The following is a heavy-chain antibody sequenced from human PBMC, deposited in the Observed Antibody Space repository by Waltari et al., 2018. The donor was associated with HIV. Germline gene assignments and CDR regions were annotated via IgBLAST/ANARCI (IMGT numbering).Heavy chain of an antibody. CDR2: ISYDGSNK. V-gene: IGHV3-30*18. CDR1: GFTFSRYG. CDR3: AKGWTPRYFDY. D-gene: IGHD1-1*01. Sequence: QVQLVESGGGVVQPGRSLRLSCAASGFTFSRYGMHWVRQAPGKGLEWVAVISYDGSNKYYADSVKGRFTISRDNSKNTLYLQMNSLRAEDTAVYYCAKGWTPRYFDYWGQGTLVTVSS. J-gene: IGHJ4*02.